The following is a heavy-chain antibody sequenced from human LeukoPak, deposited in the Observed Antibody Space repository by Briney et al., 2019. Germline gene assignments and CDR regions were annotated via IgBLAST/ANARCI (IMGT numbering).Heavy chain of an antibody. CDR1: GFTFSSYV. V-gene: IGHV3-30*18. Sequence: PGRSLRLSCAASGFTFSSYVMHWVRQAPGKGLEWVAVISYDGSNKYYADSVKGRFTISRDNSKNTLYLQMNSLRAEDTAVYYCAKDRRSVNSYGSFDYWCQGTLVTVSS. D-gene: IGHD5-18*01. CDR3: AKDRRSVNSYGSFDY. CDR2: ISYDGSNK. J-gene: IGHJ4*02.